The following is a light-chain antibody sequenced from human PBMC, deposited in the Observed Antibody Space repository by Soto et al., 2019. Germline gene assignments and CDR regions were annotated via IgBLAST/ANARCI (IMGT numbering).Light chain of an antibody. CDR1: QGISTW. CDR2: GAS. CDR3: QQANSFPIT. Sequence: EIHMTQSPSSVSASVVDIVTITCRASQGISTWLAWYQQKAGKAPNLLIYGASNLHSGVPSRFSGSGSGTNFTLTISSLQPEDFATYYCQQANSFPITFGQGTRLEIK. J-gene: IGKJ5*01. V-gene: IGKV1-12*01.